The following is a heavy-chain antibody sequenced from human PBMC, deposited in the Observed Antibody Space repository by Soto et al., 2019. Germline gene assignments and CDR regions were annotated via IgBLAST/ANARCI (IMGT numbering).Heavy chain of an antibody. CDR2: ISSDGSNK. CDR3: ARAPASSWHTFDS. V-gene: IGHV3-30-3*01. CDR1: GFTFSSYT. J-gene: IGHJ4*02. Sequence: QVQLVESGGGVVQPGRSLRLSCAASGFTFSSYTMHWVRQAPGEGLEWVALISSDGSNKYYVDAVKGRFTISRDNSINTFYLQMNSLRTEDTAVYYFARAPASSWHTFDSCGQGTLVTVSS. D-gene: IGHD6-13*01.